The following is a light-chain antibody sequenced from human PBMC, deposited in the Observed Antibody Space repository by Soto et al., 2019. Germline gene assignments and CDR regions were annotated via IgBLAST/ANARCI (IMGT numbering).Light chain of an antibody. V-gene: IGKV1-33*01. CDR3: QQYDNLSWT. Sequence: DIQMTQSPSSLSASVGDRVTITCQASQDISNYLNWYQQKPGKAPKLLIYDASNLETGVPSRFSGSGSGTDFTFTISSLQPEDIATXXXQQYDNLSWTFGQGTKVDIK. CDR2: DAS. CDR1: QDISNY. J-gene: IGKJ1*01.